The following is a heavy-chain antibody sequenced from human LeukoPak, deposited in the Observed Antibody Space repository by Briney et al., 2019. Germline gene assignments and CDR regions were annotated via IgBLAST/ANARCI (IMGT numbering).Heavy chain of an antibody. CDR2: IRSKAYGCTT. D-gene: IGHD6-19*01. CDR1: GFTFGDYA. V-gene: IGHV3-49*04. Sequence: GGSLRLSCTASGFTFGDYAMSWVRQAPGKGLEWVGFIRSKAYGCTTEYAASVKGRFTISRDDSKFIASLHMNSLRAEDTAVYYCAKIPPSDSSGWYRRNDYWGQGTLVTVSS. CDR3: AKIPPSDSSGWYRRNDY. J-gene: IGHJ4*02.